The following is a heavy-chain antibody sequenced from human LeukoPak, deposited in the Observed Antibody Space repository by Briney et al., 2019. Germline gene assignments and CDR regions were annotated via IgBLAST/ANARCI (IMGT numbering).Heavy chain of an antibody. CDR2: INPSGGST. V-gene: IGHV1-46*01. J-gene: IGHJ4*02. D-gene: IGHD3-22*01. CDR1: GYTFTSYY. CDR3: ARDLVDYYDSSGLATYYFDY. Sequence: ASVKVSCKASGYTFTSYYIHWVRQAPGQGLEWMGIINPSGGSTTYAQKFQGRVTMTRDTSTSTVYMELSSLRSEDTAVYYCARDLVDYYDSSGLATYYFDYWGQGTLVTVSS.